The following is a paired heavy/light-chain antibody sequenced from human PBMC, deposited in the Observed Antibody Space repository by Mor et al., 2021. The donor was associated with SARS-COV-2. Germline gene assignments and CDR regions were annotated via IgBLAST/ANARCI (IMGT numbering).Heavy chain of an antibody. V-gene: IGHV3-7*03. D-gene: IGHD6-13*01. CDR1: GFIFSNYW. Sequence: EVQLVESGGGLVQPGGSLRLSCVASGFIFSNYWMSWVRQAPGKGLEWVAHIHPNGNEKFYVDSVKGRFTVSRDNAKNSLYLQMFSLTDEDTAVYYCARSDHSTADHWGQGSLVTVPS. CDR3: ARSDHSTADH. CDR2: IHPNGNEK. J-gene: IGHJ5*02.
Light chain of an antibody. J-gene: IGKJ1*01. CDR3: QQRSNWPPTWT. CDR1: QSVSSNY. V-gene: IGKV3-11*01. Sequence: EIVLTQSPATLSLSPGQRATLSCRASQSVSSNYLAWHQQKPGQAPRLLIYETFNRATGIPARFSGSGSGTDFTLTISSLEPEDFAVYYCQQRSNWPPTWTFGQGTKVEIK. CDR2: ETF.